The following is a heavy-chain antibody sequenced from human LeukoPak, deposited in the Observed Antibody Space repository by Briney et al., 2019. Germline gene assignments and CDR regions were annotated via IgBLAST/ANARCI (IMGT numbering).Heavy chain of an antibody. V-gene: IGHV4-59*01. CDR2: IYYSGST. CDR3: AIITGTLRDAFDI. CDR1: GGSISSYY. D-gene: IGHD1-20*01. Sequence: PSETLSLTCTVSGGSISSYYWSWIRQPPGKGLEWIGYIYYSGSTNYNPSLKSRVTISVDTSKNQFSLKLSSVTAADTAVYYCAIITGTLRDAFDIWGQGTMVTVSS. J-gene: IGHJ3*02.